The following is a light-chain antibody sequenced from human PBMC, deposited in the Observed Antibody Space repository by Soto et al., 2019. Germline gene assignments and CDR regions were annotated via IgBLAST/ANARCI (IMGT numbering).Light chain of an antibody. CDR2: DAS. J-gene: IGKJ1*01. CDR1: QSVSSY. CDR3: QQYNSHWSWT. V-gene: IGKV3-11*01. Sequence: EIVLTQSPATLSLSPGERATLSGRASQSVSSYLAWYQQKPGQAPRLLIYDASNRATGIPARFSGSGSGTDFTLTISSLEPEDFAMYYCQQYNSHWSWTFGQGTKVEI.